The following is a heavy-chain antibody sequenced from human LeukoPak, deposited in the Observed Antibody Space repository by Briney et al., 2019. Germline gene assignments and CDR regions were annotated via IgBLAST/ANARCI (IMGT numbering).Heavy chain of an antibody. CDR2: IRSDGYHT. V-gene: IGHV3-30*02. Sequence: GGSLRLSCGASGFVFDDYDMHWVRQAPGKGLEWVAFIRSDGYHTYYTDSVKGRFIITRGNFKNTLYLQMNSLRLEDMAVYYCAKPSGSGVDYWGRGTRVTVSS. D-gene: IGHD1-26*01. CDR3: AKPSGSGVDY. J-gene: IGHJ4*02. CDR1: GFVFDDYD.